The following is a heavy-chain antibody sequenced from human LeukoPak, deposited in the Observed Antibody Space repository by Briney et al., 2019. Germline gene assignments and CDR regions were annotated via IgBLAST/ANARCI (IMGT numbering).Heavy chain of an antibody. D-gene: IGHD6-13*01. V-gene: IGHV4-39*07. CDR2: INHSGST. CDR1: GGSISTSNYY. CDR3: ARGVIAAAGMD. J-gene: IGHJ4*02. Sequence: SETLSLTCTVSGGSISTSNYYWGWIRQPPGKGLEWIGEINHSGSTNYNPSLKSRVTISVDTSKNQFSLKLSSVTAADTAVYYCARGVIAAAGMDWGQGTLVTVSS.